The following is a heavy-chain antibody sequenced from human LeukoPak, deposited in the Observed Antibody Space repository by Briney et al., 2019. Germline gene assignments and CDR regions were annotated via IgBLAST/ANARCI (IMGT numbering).Heavy chain of an antibody. CDR1: GYTLTELS. CDR3: ATDSIAVAGMPLDY. D-gene: IGHD6-13*01. CDR2: FDPEDGET. Sequence: ASVKVSCKVSGYTLTELSMHWVRQAPGKGLEWMGGFDPEDGETIYAQKFQGRVTMTEDTSTDTAYMELSSLRSEDTAVYYCATDSIAVAGMPLDYWGQGTLVTVSS. J-gene: IGHJ4*02. V-gene: IGHV1-24*01.